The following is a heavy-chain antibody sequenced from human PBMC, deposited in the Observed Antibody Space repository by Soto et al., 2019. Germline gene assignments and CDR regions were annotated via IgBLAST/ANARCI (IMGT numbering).Heavy chain of an antibody. J-gene: IGHJ6*02. CDR2: ISAYNGNT. CDR1: GYTFTSYG. V-gene: IGHV1-18*04. CDR3: ARFSGGSYNTYYFYCCMDV. D-gene: IGHD2-15*01. Sequence: GASVKVSCKASGYTFTSYGISWVRQAPGQGRDWMGWISAYNGNTKYAQDLQGRVTMTTDTSTSTAYMELRSLRSDDTAMYYCARFSGGSYNTYYFYCCMDVWGQGTTVTVSS.